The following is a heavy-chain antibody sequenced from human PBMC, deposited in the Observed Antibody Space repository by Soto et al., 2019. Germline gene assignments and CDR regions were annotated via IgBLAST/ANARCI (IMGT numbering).Heavy chain of an antibody. V-gene: IGHV4-34*01. CDR2: VNHNGRN. CDR3: ARGGSSDWQVAFDF. J-gene: IGHJ3*01. Sequence: KTSETLSLTCAVYGGSFGGYFWNWIRQTPGKGLVWIGKVNHNGRNNYNPSLKSRVTISLDMSKNQISLKLTSVTAADTAVYYCARGGSSDWQVAFDFWGQGTMVTVSS. D-gene: IGHD6-19*01. CDR1: GGSFGGYF.